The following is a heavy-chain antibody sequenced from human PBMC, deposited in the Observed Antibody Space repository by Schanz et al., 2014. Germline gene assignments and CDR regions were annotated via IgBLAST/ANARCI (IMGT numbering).Heavy chain of an antibody. J-gene: IGHJ4*02. Sequence: EVQLVESGGGLVQPGGSLRLSCAASGFTLSNSDMHWVRQGTGKGLEWVSTIGYLGDTYYPDSVKGRFTISRDNSKNTLYLQMNTLRAEDTAVYYCARDRGYCSGGSCLTFDYWGQGTLVTVSS. CDR3: ARDRGYCSGGSCLTFDY. D-gene: IGHD2-15*01. V-gene: IGHV3-13*01. CDR2: IGYLGDT. CDR1: GFTLSNSD.